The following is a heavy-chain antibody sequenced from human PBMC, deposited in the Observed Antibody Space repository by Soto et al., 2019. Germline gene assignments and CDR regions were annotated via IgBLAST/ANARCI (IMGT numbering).Heavy chain of an antibody. CDR3: ARAKWGYCSGGSCSTELGY. CDR2: IYYSGST. D-gene: IGHD2-15*01. CDR1: GGSVSSGSYY. Sequence: QVQLQESGPGLVKPSETLSLTCTVSGGSVSSGSYYWSWIRQPPGKGLEWIGYIYYSGSTNYNPSLKSRVTISVDTSKHQFSLKLSSVTAADTAVYYCARAKWGYCSGGSCSTELGYWGQGTLVTVSS. J-gene: IGHJ4*02. V-gene: IGHV4-61*01.